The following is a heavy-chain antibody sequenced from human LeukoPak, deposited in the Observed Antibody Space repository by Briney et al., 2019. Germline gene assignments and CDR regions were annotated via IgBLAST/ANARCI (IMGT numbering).Heavy chain of an antibody. CDR2: IYHSGST. CDR1: GGSISSGNW. J-gene: IGHJ1*01. Sequence: PSETLSLTCAVSGGSISSGNWWSWVRQPPGKGLEWIGQIYHSGSTKYNPSLKSRVTTSLDKSKNQFSLNVTSVIAADTAVYYCSRSELGGVYFQQWGQGTLVTVSS. V-gene: IGHV4-4*02. CDR3: SRSELGGVYFQQ. D-gene: IGHD3-16*01.